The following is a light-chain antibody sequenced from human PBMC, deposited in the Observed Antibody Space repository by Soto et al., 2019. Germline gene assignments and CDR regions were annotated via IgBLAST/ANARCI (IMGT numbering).Light chain of an antibody. CDR1: SSNLGNNY. CDR3: GTRDHRRRAVHV. V-gene: IGLV1-51*01. CDR2: AND. Sequence: VLTPPPSVSAAPGQKVTVSCSGSSSNLGNNYVSWYQHLPGTAPKLLIYANDKRPSGIPDRFSGSKSGTSATLVITGLQTGDEAYYYCGTRDHRRRAVHVFGAGTRSPS. J-gene: IGLJ1*01.